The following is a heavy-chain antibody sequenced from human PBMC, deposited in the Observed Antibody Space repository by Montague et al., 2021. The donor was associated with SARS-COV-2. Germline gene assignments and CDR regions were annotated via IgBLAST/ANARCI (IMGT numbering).Heavy chain of an antibody. D-gene: IGHD3-10*01. CDR2: ISYDGSNK. J-gene: IGHJ4*02. V-gene: IGHV3-30*19. CDR1: GFTFSSYG. Sequence: SLRLSCAASGFTFSSYGMHWVRQAPGKGLEWVAVISYDGSNKYYADSVKGRFTISRDNSKNTLYLQMNSLRAEDTAVYYCASSLVWFEIDYWGQGTLVIVSS. CDR3: ASSLVWFEIDY.